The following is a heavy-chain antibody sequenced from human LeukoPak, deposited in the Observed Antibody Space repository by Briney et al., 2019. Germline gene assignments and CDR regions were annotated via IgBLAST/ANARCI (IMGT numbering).Heavy chain of an antibody. CDR1: GFAFSSYA. D-gene: IGHD3-22*01. CDR2: ISGSGAST. Sequence: PGGSLRLSCAASGFAFSSYAMTWVRQAPGKGLEWVSDISGSGASTYYADSVKGRFTISRDNSKNTLYLQMNSLRAEDTAVYYCASFYDTSGRDYWGQGILVTVSS. CDR3: ASFYDTSGRDY. V-gene: IGHV3-23*01. J-gene: IGHJ4*02.